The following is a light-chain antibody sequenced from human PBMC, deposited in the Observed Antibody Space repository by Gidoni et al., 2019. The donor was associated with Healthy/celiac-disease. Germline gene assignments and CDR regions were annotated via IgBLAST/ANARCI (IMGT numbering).Light chain of an antibody. CDR3: QQYYSYPRT. J-gene: IGKJ4*01. CDR2: AAS. V-gene: IGKV1-8*01. Sequence: AIRLTQSPSSFSASTGDRVTITCRASHGISSYLAWYQQKPGKAPKLLIYAASTLQSGVPSRFSGRGSGTDFTLTISCLQSEDFATYYCQQYYSYPRTFGGGTKVEIK. CDR1: HGISSY.